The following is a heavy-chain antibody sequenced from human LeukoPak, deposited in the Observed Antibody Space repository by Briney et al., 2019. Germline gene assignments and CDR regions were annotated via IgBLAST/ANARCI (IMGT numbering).Heavy chain of an antibody. J-gene: IGHJ4*02. CDR3: ARHRKRRDVYVQPYYFDY. Sequence: PSETLSLTCTVSGGSISSSSYYWGWIRQPPGKGLEWIGSMYYSGSTYHNPSLKSRVAMSVDTSKNQFSLQLSSVTAADTAEYYCARHRKRRDVYVQPYYFDYWGQGTLVTVSS. D-gene: IGHD5-24*01. CDR1: GGSISSSSYY. V-gene: IGHV4-39*01. CDR2: MYYSGST.